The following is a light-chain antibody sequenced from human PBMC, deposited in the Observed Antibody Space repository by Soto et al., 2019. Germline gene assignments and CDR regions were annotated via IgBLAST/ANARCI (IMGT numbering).Light chain of an antibody. J-gene: IGKJ4*01. CDR3: QQRSNWPELT. CDR2: DAS. V-gene: IGKV3-11*01. Sequence: EIVLTQSPATLSLSPGERATLSCRASPSVSSYLAWYQQKPGQAPRLLIYDASNSATGIPARFSGSGSGTDFTLTISSLEPEDFAVYYCQQRSNWPELTFGGGTKVEIK. CDR1: PSVSSY.